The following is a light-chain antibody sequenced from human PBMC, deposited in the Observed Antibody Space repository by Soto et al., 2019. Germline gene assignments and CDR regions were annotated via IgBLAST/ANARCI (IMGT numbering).Light chain of an antibody. CDR2: GVS. Sequence: EIVLTQSPGTLSLSPGERATLSCRASQSVWSNFFAWYQQKPGQAPRLLIYGVSSRATDIPDRFSGGGSGTDFTLTISRLEHEDFAVYFCQQYGAPPTTFGGGTKVEIK. CDR3: QQYGAPPTT. CDR1: QSVWSNF. J-gene: IGKJ4*01. V-gene: IGKV3-20*01.